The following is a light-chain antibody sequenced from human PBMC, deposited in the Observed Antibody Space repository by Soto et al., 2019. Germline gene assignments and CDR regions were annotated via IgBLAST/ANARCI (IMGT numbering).Light chain of an antibody. CDR2: KAS. CDR3: QQLNSYPRT. J-gene: IGKJ1*01. V-gene: IGKV1-5*03. Sequence: DIQMTQSPSTLSASVGDRVTITCRASQSIDSWLAWYQHKPGKAPKLLIFKASTLETGVPSRFSGSGSETEFTLTISSLQPDDSATYYCQQLNSYPRTFGQGTKVEIK. CDR1: QSIDSW.